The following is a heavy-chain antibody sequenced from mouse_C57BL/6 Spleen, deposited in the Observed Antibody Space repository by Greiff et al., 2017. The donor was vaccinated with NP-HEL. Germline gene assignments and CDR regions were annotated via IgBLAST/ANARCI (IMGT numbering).Heavy chain of an antibody. V-gene: IGHV1-69*01. CDR1: GYTFTSYW. CDR3: ARRGYYGSSSYYAMDY. CDR2: IDPSDSYT. Sequence: QVQLQQPGAELVMPGASVKLSCKASGYTFTSYWMHWVKQRPGQGLEWIGEIDPSDSYTNYNQKFKGKSTLTVDKSSSTAYMHLSSLTSEDSAVYYCARRGYYGSSSYYAMDYWGQGTSVTVSS. J-gene: IGHJ4*01. D-gene: IGHD1-1*01.